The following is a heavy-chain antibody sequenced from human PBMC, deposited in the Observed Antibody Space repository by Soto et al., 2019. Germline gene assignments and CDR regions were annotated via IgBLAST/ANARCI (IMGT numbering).Heavy chain of an antibody. CDR3: AKALTIFGVAPFDY. V-gene: IGHV3-23*01. CDR1: GFTFSSYA. CDR2: ISGSGGST. Sequence: SGGSLRLSCAASGFTFSSYAMSWVRQAPGKGLEWVSAISGSGGSTYYADSVKGRFTISRDNSKNTLYLQMNSLRAEDTAVYYCAKALTIFGVAPFDYWGQGTLVTVSS. J-gene: IGHJ4*02. D-gene: IGHD3-3*01.